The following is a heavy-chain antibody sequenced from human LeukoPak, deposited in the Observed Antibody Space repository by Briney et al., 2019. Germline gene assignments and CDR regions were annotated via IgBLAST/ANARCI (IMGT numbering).Heavy chain of an antibody. J-gene: IGHJ3*02. CDR1: GYSFTSHY. CDR2: INPTGSST. V-gene: IGHV1-46*01. D-gene: IGHD3-10*01. Sequence: ASVKVSCKASGYSFTSHYMHWVRQAPGQGLEWLGLINPTGSSTLYAQKFQGRVTMTRDMSTTTDYMELSSLRSDDTAVYYCARDTKGLLWFGELLVAAFDIWGQGTMVTVSS. CDR3: ARDTKGLLWFGELLVAAFDI.